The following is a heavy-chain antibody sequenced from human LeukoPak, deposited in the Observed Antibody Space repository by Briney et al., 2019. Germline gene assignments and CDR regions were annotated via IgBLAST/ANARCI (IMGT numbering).Heavy chain of an antibody. V-gene: IGHV3-30*04. CDR2: TSYDERNK. CDR1: GFTFNNYA. Sequence: GGSLRLSCAASGFTFNNYAMHWVRQAPGKGLEWVAVTSYDERNKYYADSVKGRFTISRDNSKNTLYLQMNSLRAEDTAVYYCAKDRPIDYWGQGTLVTVSS. CDR3: AKDRPIDY. J-gene: IGHJ4*02.